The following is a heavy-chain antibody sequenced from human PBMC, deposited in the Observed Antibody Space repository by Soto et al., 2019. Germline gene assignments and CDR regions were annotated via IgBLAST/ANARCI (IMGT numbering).Heavy chain of an antibody. CDR1: GYTFTSYH. J-gene: IGHJ4*02. CDR2: ISAYNGNT. D-gene: IGHD2-2*01. V-gene: IGHV1-18*01. CDR3: ARHAPPADY. Sequence: QVQLVQSGAEVKKPGASVKVSCKASGYTFTSYHINWVRQAPGQGLEWMGWISAYNGNTNYAQKLQGRVTMTTDTSTSTAYLELSSLTSPATAVYSSARHAPPADYWGQGTLVTVSS.